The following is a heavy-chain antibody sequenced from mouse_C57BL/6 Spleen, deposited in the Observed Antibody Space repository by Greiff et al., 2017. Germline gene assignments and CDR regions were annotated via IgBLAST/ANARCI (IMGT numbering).Heavy chain of an antibody. CDR1: GYAFSSSW. V-gene: IGHV1-82*01. D-gene: IGHD1-1*01. Sequence: QVQLKQSGPELVKPGASVKISCKASGYAFSSSWMNWVKQRPGKGLEWIGRIYPGDGDTNYNGKFKGKATLTADKSSSTAYMQLSSLTSEDSAVYFCAGFITTVNYAMDYWGQGTSVTVSS. CDR3: AGFITTVNYAMDY. J-gene: IGHJ4*01. CDR2: IYPGDGDT.